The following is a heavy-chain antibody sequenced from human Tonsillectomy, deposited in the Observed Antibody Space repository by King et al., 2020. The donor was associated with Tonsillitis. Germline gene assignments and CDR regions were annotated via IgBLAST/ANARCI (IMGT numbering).Heavy chain of an antibody. CDR2: IYYSGST. Sequence: QLQESGPGLVKPSETLSLTCTVSGGSISSYYWSWIRQPPGKGLGWIGYIYYSGSTNYNPSLKSRVTISVDTSKNQFSLKLSSVTAADTAVYYCARLSVELSLYFYYYYGMDVWGQGTTVTVSS. CDR3: ARLSVELSLYFYYYYGMDV. CDR1: GGSISSYY. J-gene: IGHJ6*02. V-gene: IGHV4-59*01. D-gene: IGHD3-16*02.